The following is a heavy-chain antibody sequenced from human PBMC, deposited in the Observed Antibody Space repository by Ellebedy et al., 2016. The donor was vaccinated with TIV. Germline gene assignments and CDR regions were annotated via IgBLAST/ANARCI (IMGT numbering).Heavy chain of an antibody. CDR2: IWYDGSNK. V-gene: IGHV3-33*01. D-gene: IGHD6-19*01. CDR3: ARDWYSSGSFDY. CDR1: GFTFSSYG. J-gene: IGHJ4*02. Sequence: GESLKISCAASGFTFSSYGMHWVRQAPGKGLEWVAVIWYDGSNKYYADSVKGRFTISRDNSKNTLYLQMNSLRAEDTAVYYCARDWYSSGSFDYWGQGTLVTVSS.